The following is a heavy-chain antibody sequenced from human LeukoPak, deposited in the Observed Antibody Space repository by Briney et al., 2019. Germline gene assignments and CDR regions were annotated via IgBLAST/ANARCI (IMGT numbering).Heavy chain of an antibody. CDR3: ARLILLWTKGAVDI. CDR2: IYPGDSDT. V-gene: IGHV5-51*01. J-gene: IGHJ3*02. Sequence: GESLKISCKSSGYSFTSHWIGWVRQMPGKGLEWMGIIYPGDSDTRYSPSFQGQVTISADKSISTAYLQWSSLKASDTAMYYCARLILLWTKGAVDIWGQGTMVTVSS. D-gene: IGHD5-18*01. CDR1: GYSFTSHW.